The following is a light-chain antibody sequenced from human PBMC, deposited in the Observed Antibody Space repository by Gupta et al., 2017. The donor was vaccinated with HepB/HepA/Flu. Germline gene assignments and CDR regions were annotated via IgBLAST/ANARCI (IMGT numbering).Light chain of an antibody. CDR2: EVS. CDR1: SSDVGGYNY. V-gene: IGLV2-8*01. Sequence: QSALTPPPSASGSPGQSVTISCTGTSSDVGGYNYVSWYQQHPGKAPRLMVYEVSKRPSGVPDRFSGSKSGNTASLTVSGLQAEDEADYYCMSYAGSDVVFGGGTKLTVL. J-gene: IGLJ2*01. CDR3: MSYAGSDVV.